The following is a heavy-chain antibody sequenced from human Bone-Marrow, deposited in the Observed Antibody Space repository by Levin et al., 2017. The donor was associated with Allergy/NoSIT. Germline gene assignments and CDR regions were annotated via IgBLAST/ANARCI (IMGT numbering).Heavy chain of an antibody. CDR2: TYYSYRWFS. Sequence: SQTLSLTCVISGGDISSKNDAWNWVRQSPSRGLEWLGRTYYSYRWFSEYGQFVKGRITITADTSQNHMSLHLASVNPEDTAVYYCARVRCRRPPHYYSGMDVWGQGSTVIVSS. D-gene: IGHD3-10*01. CDR1: GGDISSKNDA. CDR3: ARVRCRRPPHYYSGMDV. V-gene: IGHV6-1*01. J-gene: IGHJ6*02.